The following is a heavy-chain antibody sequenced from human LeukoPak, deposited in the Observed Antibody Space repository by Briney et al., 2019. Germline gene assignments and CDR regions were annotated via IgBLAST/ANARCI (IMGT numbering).Heavy chain of an antibody. J-gene: IGHJ3*02. CDR1: GFTFSSYG. V-gene: IGHV4-34*01. Sequence: KPGGSLRLSCAASGFTFSSYGMHWIRQSPGKGLEWIGEINHGGSTTYNPSLKSRVTISVDTSKNQFSLKLSSVTAADTAVYYCARRQVYCSSTSCYGYSYGYVEWASAFDIWGQGTMVTVSS. CDR2: INHGGST. CDR3: ARRQVYCSSTSCYGYSYGYVEWASAFDI. D-gene: IGHD2-2*01.